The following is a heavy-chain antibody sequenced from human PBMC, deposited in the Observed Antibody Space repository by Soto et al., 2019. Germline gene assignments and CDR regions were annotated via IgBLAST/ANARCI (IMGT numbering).Heavy chain of an antibody. J-gene: IGHJ3*02. CDR3: ARLGVQAFDI. V-gene: IGHV5-10-1*01. D-gene: IGHD3-3*01. CDR1: AASLTTYW. CDR2: IDPSDSYT. Sequence: GESLKISCKGPAASLTTYWIRLVRQMRGKGLEWMGRIDPSDSYTNYSPSFQGHVTISADKSISTGYLQWCSLKASDTALYYCARLGVQAFDIWGQGTMVTVSS.